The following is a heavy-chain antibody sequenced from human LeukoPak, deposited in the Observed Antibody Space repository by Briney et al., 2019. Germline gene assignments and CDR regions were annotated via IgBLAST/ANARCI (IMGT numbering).Heavy chain of an antibody. CDR2: INPNSGGT. CDR1: GYTFTVYY. CDR3: ASDSWNGYNSFDY. V-gene: IGHV1-2*02. Sequence: GASVKVSCMASGYTFTVYYMHWVRQAPGQGLEWMGWINPNSGGTNYAQKFQGRVTMTRDTSISTAYMELSRLRSDDTAVYYCASDSWNGYNSFDYWGQGTLVTVSS. J-gene: IGHJ4*02. D-gene: IGHD5-24*01.